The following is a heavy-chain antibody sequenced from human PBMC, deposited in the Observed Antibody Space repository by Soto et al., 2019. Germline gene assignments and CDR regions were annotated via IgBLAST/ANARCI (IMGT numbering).Heavy chain of an antibody. CDR1: GGSISSSSYY. D-gene: IGHD6-19*01. V-gene: IGHV4-39*01. J-gene: IGHJ4*02. CDR2: IYYSGST. CDR3: AIGDYSSGWYYFDY. Sequence: SETLSLTCTVSGGSISSSSYYWGWIRQPPGKGLEWIGSIYYSGSTYYNPSLKSRVTISVDTSKNQFSLKLSSVTAADTAVYYCAIGDYSSGWYYFDYWGQGTLVTVSS.